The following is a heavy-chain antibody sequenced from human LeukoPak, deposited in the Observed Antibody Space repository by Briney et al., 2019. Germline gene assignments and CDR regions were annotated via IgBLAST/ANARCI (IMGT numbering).Heavy chain of an antibody. J-gene: IGHJ4*02. CDR2: TYDSGGT. V-gene: IGHV4-59*08. Sequence: SETPSLTCSVSGGSISSDYYTWIRQPPGKGLECIGYTYDSGGTNYNPSLKSRVTISVDTSKNQFSLKLSSVTAADTAVYYCASAPRGGSGSLSYWGQGTLVTVSS. D-gene: IGHD3-10*01. CDR3: ASAPRGGSGSLSY. CDR1: GGSISSDY.